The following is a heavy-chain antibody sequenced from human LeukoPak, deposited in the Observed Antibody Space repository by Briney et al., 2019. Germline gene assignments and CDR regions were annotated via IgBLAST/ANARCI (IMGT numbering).Heavy chain of an antibody. Sequence: GGSLRLSCAASGFTFSNFAIHRVRQAPGKGLEWMAVIPADGSISYDGGTKVYADSVKGRFTISRDNSKNTLYLQMNSLRAEDTAVYYCARPRVTISLEDWGQGTLVTVSS. J-gene: IGHJ4*02. CDR3: ARPRVTISLED. CDR1: GFTFSNFA. D-gene: IGHD3-10*01. CDR2: IPADGSISYDGGTK. V-gene: IGHV3-30*04.